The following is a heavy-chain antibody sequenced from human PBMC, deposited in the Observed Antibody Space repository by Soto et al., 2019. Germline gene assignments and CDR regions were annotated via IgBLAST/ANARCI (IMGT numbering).Heavy chain of an antibody. J-gene: IGHJ5*02. CDR2: INPSGGST. Sequence: QVQLVQSGAEVKKPGASVKVSCKASGYTFTSYYMHWVRQAPGQGLEWMGIINPSGGSTSYAQKFQGRVTMTRDTSTSTVYMELSSLRSEDTAVYYCARDDNTYYYDSSGINWFDPWGQGTLVTVSS. V-gene: IGHV1-46*01. CDR1: GYTFTSYY. CDR3: ARDDNTYYYDSSGINWFDP. D-gene: IGHD3-22*01.